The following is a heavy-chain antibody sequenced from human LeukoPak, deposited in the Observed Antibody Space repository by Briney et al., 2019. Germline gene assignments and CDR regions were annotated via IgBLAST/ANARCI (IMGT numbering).Heavy chain of an antibody. V-gene: IGHV4-38-2*01. J-gene: IGHJ3*02. CDR1: GYSISSGYY. CDR3: ARHRLSSAFDI. Sequence: PSETLSLTCSVSGYSISSGYYWGWVRQPPGKGLEWIGGNYHSGSTYYNPPLKGRITKAVDKSKNQFSLKLGSVTAAATAVYYCARHRLSSAFDIWGQGTMVTVSS. CDR2: NYHSGST. D-gene: IGHD2-15*01.